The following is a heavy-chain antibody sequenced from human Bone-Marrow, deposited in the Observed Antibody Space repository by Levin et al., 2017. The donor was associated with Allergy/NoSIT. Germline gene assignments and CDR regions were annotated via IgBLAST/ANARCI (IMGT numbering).Heavy chain of an antibody. CDR2: IYYSGST. CDR1: GGSIRSSY. D-gene: IGHD4-17*01. Sequence: SQTLSLTCTVSGGSIRSSYWSWIRQPPGKGLEWIGYIYYSGSTNYNPSLKSRVTISVDTSKNQFSLKLSSVTAADTAVYYCARGYGDYGEDYWGQGTLVTVSS. CDR3: ARGYGDYGEDY. V-gene: IGHV4-59*01. J-gene: IGHJ4*02.